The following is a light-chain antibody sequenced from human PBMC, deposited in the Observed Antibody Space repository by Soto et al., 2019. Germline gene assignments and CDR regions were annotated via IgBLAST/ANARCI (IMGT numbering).Light chain of an antibody. J-gene: IGKJ4*01. V-gene: IGKV3-11*01. CDR1: QSLSSS. CDR2: DAS. Sequence: EIVLTQSPTTLSLSPGDRATLSCRASQSLSSSLAWYRHQPGQAPRLLIYDASSRATGIPGRFSGSGSGTHFTLTISSLQPEDFGVYYCQHRSNWPSVTFGRGTKVDIK. CDR3: QHRSNWPSVT.